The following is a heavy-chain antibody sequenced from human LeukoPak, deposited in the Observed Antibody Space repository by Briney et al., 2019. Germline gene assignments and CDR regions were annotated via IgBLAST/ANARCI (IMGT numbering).Heavy chain of an antibody. CDR3: ARGEQQLVAQAFDI. J-gene: IGHJ3*02. V-gene: IGHV1-2*06. CDR2: INPNSGGT. CDR1: GYTFTGYY. Sequence: ASVKVSCKASGYTFTGYYMHWVRQAPGQGLGWMGRINPNSGGTNYAQKFQGRVAMTRDTSISTAYMELSRLRSDDTAVYYCARGEQQLVAQAFDIWGQGTMVTVSS. D-gene: IGHD6-13*01.